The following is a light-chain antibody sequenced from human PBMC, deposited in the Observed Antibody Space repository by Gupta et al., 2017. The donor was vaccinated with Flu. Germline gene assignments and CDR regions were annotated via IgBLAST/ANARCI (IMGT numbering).Light chain of an antibody. CDR1: QIVLYGSKNY. J-gene: IGKJ4*01. CDR2: WAS. CDR3: QQYGGTPLS. V-gene: IGKV4-1*01. Sequence: DIVMTQSPDSLAVSLGERATIKCKSSQIVLYGSKNYLTWYQQKPRQPPKLLIYWASTRESGVPDRFSGSGSGTDFTLTISILQAEDVAVYSCQQYGGTPLSFGGGTQVEIK.